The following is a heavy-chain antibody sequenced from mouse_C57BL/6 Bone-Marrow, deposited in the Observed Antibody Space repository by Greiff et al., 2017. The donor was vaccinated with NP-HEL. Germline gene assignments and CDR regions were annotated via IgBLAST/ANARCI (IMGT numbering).Heavy chain of an antibody. J-gene: IGHJ3*01. CDR2: INPGSGGT. D-gene: IGHD2-4*01. CDR3: ARGGIYYDYAWFAY. Sequence: VQLQESGAELVRPGTSVKVSCKASGYAFTNYLIEWVKQRPGQGLEWIGVINPGSGGTNYNEKFKGKATLTADKSSSTAYMQLSSLTSEDSAVYFCARGGIYYDYAWFAYWGQGTLVTDSA. CDR1: GYAFTNYL. V-gene: IGHV1-54*01.